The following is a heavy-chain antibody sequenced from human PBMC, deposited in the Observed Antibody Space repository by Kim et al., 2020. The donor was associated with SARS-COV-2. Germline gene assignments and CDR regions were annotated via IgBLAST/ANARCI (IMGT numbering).Heavy chain of an antibody. Sequence: NYAQKLQGRVTMTTDTSTSTAYMELRSLRSDDTAVYYCTRDGGGLGAFDIWGQGTMVTVSS. D-gene: IGHD3-16*01. V-gene: IGHV1-18*01. CDR3: TRDGGGLGAFDI. J-gene: IGHJ3*02.